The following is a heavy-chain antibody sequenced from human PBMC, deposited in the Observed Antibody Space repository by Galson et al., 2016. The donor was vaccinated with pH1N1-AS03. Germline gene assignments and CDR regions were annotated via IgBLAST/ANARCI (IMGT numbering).Heavy chain of an antibody. J-gene: IGHJ5*02. V-gene: IGHV4-39*01. CDR1: GGSISSSSYY. CDR2: IYYSGST. Sequence: ETLSLTCTVSGGSISSSSYYWGWIRQPPGKGLEWIGSIYYSGSTYYNPSLKSRATISVDTSKNQFSLKLSSVTAADTAVYYCARRVYGDYVNWFDPWGQGTLVTVSS. CDR3: ARRVYGDYVNWFDP. D-gene: IGHD4-17*01.